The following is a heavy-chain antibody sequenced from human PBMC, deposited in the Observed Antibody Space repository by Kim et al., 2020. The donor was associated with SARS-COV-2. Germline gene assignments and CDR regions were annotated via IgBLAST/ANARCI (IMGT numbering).Heavy chain of an antibody. CDR2: IWYDGSNK. Sequence: GGSLRLSCAASGFTFSSYGMHWVRQAPGKGLEWVAVIWYDGSNKYYADSVKGRFTISRDNSKNTLYLQMNSLRAEDTAVYYCAKDPAGGYDPPDYWGQGTLVTVSS. CDR1: GFTFSSYG. D-gene: IGHD5-12*01. CDR3: AKDPAGGYDPPDY. J-gene: IGHJ4*02. V-gene: IGHV3-33*06.